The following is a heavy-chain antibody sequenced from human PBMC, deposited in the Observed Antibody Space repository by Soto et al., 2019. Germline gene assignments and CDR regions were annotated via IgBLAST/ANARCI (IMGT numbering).Heavy chain of an antibody. CDR2: ISAYDGNT. Sequence: ASVKVSCKASGYTFTSYGISWVRQAPGQGFEWMGWISAYDGNTNYAQKLQGRVTMTTDTSTSTAYMELRSLRSDDTAVFYCARIYGTYYDILTGLWGGHFDYWGQ. D-gene: IGHD3-9*01. CDR3: ARIYGTYYDILTGLWGGHFDY. J-gene: IGHJ4*02. CDR1: GYTFTSYG. V-gene: IGHV1-18*01.